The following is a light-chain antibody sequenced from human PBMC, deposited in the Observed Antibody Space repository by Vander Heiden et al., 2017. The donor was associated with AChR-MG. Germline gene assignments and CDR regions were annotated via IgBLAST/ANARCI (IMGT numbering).Light chain of an antibody. J-gene: IGLJ3*02. V-gene: IGLV6-57*04. CDR1: SGSMASNH. CDR3: QSYDSSNRV. Sequence: NFMLTQPHSASEAPRKTLTISRTRRSGSMASNHVQWYQQHPGSAPTTVIYEDNQRPSGVPDRFSGSIDSSSNSASLTISRLKTEAEADYYCQSYDSSNRVFGGGTKLTVL. CDR2: EDN.